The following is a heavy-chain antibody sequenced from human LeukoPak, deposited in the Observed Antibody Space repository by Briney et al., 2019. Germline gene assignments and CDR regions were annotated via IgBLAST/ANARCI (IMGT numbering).Heavy chain of an antibody. CDR1: GYTFTSYG. CDR2: ISAYNGNT. J-gene: IGHJ6*03. CDR3: ARDSRGPTYYYDSSGYYARRYYYYYMDV. V-gene: IGHV1-18*01. D-gene: IGHD3-22*01. Sequence: GASVKVSCKASGYTFTSYGISWVRQAPGQGLEWMGWISAYNGNTNYAQKLQGRVTMTTDTSTSTAYMELRSLRSDDTAVYYCARDSRGPTYYYDSSGYYARRYYYYYMDVWGKGTTVTVSS.